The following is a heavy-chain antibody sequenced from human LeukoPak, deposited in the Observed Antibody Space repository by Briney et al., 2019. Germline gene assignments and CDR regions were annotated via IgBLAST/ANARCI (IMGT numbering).Heavy chain of an antibody. CDR3: ASMISSTSNYYGMDV. CDR1: GFTFSSYG. J-gene: IGHJ6*02. CDR2: IWYDGSSE. D-gene: IGHD2-2*01. Sequence: GGSLRLSCAASGFTFSSYGMHWVRQAPGKGLEWVAVIWYDGSSEHYADSVKGRFTISRDNSENTLHLQMNSLRAEDTAVYYCASMISSTSNYYGMDVWGQGTTVTVSS. V-gene: IGHV3-33*01.